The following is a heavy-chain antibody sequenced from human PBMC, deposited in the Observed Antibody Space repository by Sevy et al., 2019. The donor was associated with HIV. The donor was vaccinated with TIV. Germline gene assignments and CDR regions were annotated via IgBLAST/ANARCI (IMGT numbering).Heavy chain of an antibody. V-gene: IGHV1-18*01. CDR2: ISAYNGNT. CDR3: ARAKMGMGLIDWFDP. J-gene: IGHJ5*02. D-gene: IGHD2-8*01. CDR1: GYTFTSYG. Sequence: ASVKVSCKASGYTFTSYGISWVRQAPGQGLEWMGWISAYNGNTNYAQKLQGRVTMTTDTSTSTAYMELRSLRSDDTAVYYCARAKMGMGLIDWFDPWGQGTLVTVSS.